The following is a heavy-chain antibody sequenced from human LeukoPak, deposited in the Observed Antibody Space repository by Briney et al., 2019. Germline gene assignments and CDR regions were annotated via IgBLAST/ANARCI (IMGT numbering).Heavy chain of an antibody. Sequence: PSETLSLTCTVSGGSISTYYWSWFRQPPGKGLEWIGYIYYSGYTNYIPSLKSRVTISLDTSKNQFSLSLSSVTAADTAAYYCARGNLVATLYFDYWGQGALVTVSS. CDR2: IYYSGYT. V-gene: IGHV4-59*01. D-gene: IGHD5-12*01. CDR1: GGSISTYY. J-gene: IGHJ4*02. CDR3: ARGNLVATLYFDY.